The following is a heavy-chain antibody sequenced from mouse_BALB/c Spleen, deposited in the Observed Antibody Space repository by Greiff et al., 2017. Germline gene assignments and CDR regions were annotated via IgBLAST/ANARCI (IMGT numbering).Heavy chain of an antibody. CDR1: GYAFSSSW. V-gene: IGHV1-82*01. D-gene: IGHD3-1*01. CDR2: IYPGDGDT. J-gene: IGHJ4*01. Sequence: QVQLHQSGPELVKPGASVKISCKASGYAFSSSWMNWVKQRPGQGLEWIGRIYPGDGDTNYNGKFKGKATLTADKSSSTAYMQLSSLTSVDSAVYFCARGGLLAMDYWGQGTSVTVSS. CDR3: ARGGLLAMDY.